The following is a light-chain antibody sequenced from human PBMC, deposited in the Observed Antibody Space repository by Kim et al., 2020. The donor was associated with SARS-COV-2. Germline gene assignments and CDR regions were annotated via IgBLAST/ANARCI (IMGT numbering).Light chain of an antibody. CDR1: QSVLYSSNNKSY. CDR3: QQYYSTLPIT. Sequence: TINCKSSQSVLYSSNNKSYLAWYQQKPGQPPKLLIYWASTRESGVPDRFSGSGSGTDFTLTISSLQAEDVAVYYCQQYYSTLPITFGQGTRLEIK. J-gene: IGKJ5*01. CDR2: WAS. V-gene: IGKV4-1*01.